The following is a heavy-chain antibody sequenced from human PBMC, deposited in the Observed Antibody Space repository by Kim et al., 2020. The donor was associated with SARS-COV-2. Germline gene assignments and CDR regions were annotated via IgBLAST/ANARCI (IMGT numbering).Heavy chain of an antibody. V-gene: IGHV3-73*01. J-gene: IGHJ4*02. CDR1: GFTFSASA. CDR3: SRHSGKHGDRGFDN. D-gene: IGHD4-17*01. CDR2: IRSKPNNYAT. Sequence: GGSLRLSCAASGFTFSASAMHWVRQASGKGLEWVGRIRSKPNNYATSYAASVTGRCTISRDDSTNTVYLQMDSLKTDDTAVYFCSRHSGKHGDRGFDNWGQGTLVTVSS.